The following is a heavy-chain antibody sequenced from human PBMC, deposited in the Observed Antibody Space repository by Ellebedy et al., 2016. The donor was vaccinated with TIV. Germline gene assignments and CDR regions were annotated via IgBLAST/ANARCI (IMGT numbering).Heavy chain of an antibody. CDR2: ISYDGSNT. D-gene: IGHD6-19*01. CDR1: GFTFSSYA. CDR3: AKDQNSSGWKGYFQH. V-gene: IGHV3-30*07. Sequence: GESLKISCAASGFTFSSYAVHWVRQAPGKGLEWVAVISYDGSNTYYADSVKGRFTISRDNSKNTLYLQMNSLRAEDTAVYYCAKDQNSSGWKGYFQHWGQGTLVTVSS. J-gene: IGHJ1*01.